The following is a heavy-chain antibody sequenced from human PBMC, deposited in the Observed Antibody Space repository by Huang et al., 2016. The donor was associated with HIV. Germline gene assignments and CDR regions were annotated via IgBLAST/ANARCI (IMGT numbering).Heavy chain of an antibody. V-gene: IGHV4-39*01. CDR1: GGSISSNSYY. Sequence: QMYLQESGPGLVKPSETLSLTCTVSGGSISSNSYYWAWVRQAPRKSLEWIGSMYYNGDTHYNPSLKTRLTISADRSKKKFFLKLKSVTAADTGLYFCVRTGVAVADDPEYFQSWGQGARVTVSS. D-gene: IGHD6-19*01. CDR3: VRTGVAVADDPEYFQS. CDR2: MYYNGDT. J-gene: IGHJ1*01.